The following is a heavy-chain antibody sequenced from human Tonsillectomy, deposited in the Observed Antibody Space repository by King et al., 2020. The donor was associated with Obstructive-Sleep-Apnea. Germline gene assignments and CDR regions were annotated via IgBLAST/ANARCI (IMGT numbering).Heavy chain of an antibody. CDR2: IYYSGST. CDR1: GGSISSYY. V-gene: IGHV4-59*08. CDR3: ARLFYEVAHDENWFDP. Sequence: VQLQESGPGLVKPSETLSLTCTVSGGSISSYYWSWIRQPPGKGLEWIGYIYYSGSTNYNPSLKSRVTISVDTSKNQFSLKLSSVTAADTAVYYCARLFYEVAHDENWFDPWGQGTLVTVSS. J-gene: IGHJ5*02. D-gene: IGHD5/OR15-5a*01.